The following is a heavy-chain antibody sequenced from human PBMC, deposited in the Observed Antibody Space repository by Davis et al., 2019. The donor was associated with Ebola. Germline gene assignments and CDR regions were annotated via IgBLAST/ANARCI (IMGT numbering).Heavy chain of an antibody. CDR3: ASVPTYYYGSGSYHMSLYFDY. CDR1: RGSIISSSSY. V-gene: IGHV4-39*01. Sequence: MPSETLSLTCTVSRGSIISSSSYWGWIRQPPRKGLEWIGSIYYSGITYYNPSLKRRVTISVDTSKNQFSLKLRSVTAADTAVYYCASVPTYYYGSGSYHMSLYFDYWGQGTLVTVSS. D-gene: IGHD3-10*01. J-gene: IGHJ4*02. CDR2: IYYSGIT.